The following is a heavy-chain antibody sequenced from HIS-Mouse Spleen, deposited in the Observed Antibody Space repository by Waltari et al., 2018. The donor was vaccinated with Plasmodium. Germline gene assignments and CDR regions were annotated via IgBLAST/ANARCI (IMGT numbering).Heavy chain of an antibody. CDR2: INHSGST. Sequence: QVQLQQWGAGLLKPSETLSLTCAVYGGSFSGYYWSWIRQPPGKGLEWIGEINHSGSTNYNPSLKSRVTISVDTSRNQFSLKLSSVTAADTAVYYCARVIRLGIPHFDYWGQGTLVTVSS. J-gene: IGHJ4*02. D-gene: IGHD7-27*01. V-gene: IGHV4-34*01. CDR3: ARVIRLGIPHFDY. CDR1: GGSFSGYY.